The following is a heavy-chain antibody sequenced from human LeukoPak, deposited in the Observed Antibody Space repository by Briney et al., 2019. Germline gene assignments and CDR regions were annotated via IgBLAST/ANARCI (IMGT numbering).Heavy chain of an antibody. CDR1: GITVSTNY. CDR2: IYSSGNT. Sequence: GGSLRLSCAVSGITVSTNYMSWVRQAPGKGLEWVSVIYSSGNTYYADSAKGRFTISRDNSKNTLYLQITSLRAEDTAVYYCASMVRGTASGYWGQGTLVIVSS. V-gene: IGHV3-66*01. CDR3: ASMVRGTASGY. D-gene: IGHD3-10*01. J-gene: IGHJ4*02.